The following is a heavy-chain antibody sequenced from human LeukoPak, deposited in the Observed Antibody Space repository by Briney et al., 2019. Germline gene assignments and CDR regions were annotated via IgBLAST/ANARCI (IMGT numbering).Heavy chain of an antibody. J-gene: IGHJ5*02. V-gene: IGHV4-39*01. CDR1: GGSISSSSYY. CDR2: IYYSGST. Sequence: SETPSLTCTVSGGSISSSSYYWGWIRQPPGKGLEWIGSIYYSGSTYYNPSLKSRVTISVDTSKNQFSLKLSSVTAADTAVYYCARQGKIAVAGGAWFDPWGQGTLVTVSS. CDR3: ARQGKIAVAGGAWFDP. D-gene: IGHD6-19*01.